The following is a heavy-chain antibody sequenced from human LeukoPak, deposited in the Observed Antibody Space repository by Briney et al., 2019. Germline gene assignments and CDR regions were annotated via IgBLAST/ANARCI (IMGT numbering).Heavy chain of an antibody. D-gene: IGHD4/OR15-4a*01. V-gene: IGHV3-9*01. CDR3: AKDLGVGLNAFDI. CDR2: ISWNSGSI. Sequence: PGRSLRLSCAASGFPFDDYAMHWVRQAPGKGLEGVSGISWNSGSIGYADSVKGRFTISRDNAKNSLYLQMNSLRAEDTALYYCAKDLGVGLNAFDIWGQGTMVTVSS. J-gene: IGHJ3*02. CDR1: GFPFDDYA.